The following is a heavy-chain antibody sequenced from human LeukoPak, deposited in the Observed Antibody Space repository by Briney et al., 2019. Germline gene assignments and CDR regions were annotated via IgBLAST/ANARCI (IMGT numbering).Heavy chain of an antibody. CDR1: GYTFTGYY. J-gene: IGHJ4*02. V-gene: IGHV1-2*04. CDR3: ARGGGSRTAMVDY. CDR2: INPNSGGT. D-gene: IGHD5-18*01. Sequence: ASVKVSCKASGYTFTGYYMHWVRQAPGQGLEWMGWINPNSGGTNYAQKFQGWVTMTRDTSISTACMELSRLRSDDTAVYYCARGGGSRTAMVDYWGQGTLVTVSS.